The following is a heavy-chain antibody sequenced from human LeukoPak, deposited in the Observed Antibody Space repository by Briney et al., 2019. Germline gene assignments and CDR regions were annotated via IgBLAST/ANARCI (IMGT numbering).Heavy chain of an antibody. Sequence: ASVKVSCTASGGTFSSYAISWVRQAPGQGLEWMGGIIPIFGTANYAQKLQGRVTMTTDTSTSTAYMELRSLRSDDTAVYYCARTSYDILTGSALYYYGMDVWGQGTTVTVSS. J-gene: IGHJ6*02. CDR2: IIPIFGTA. CDR3: ARTSYDILTGSALYYYGMDV. D-gene: IGHD3-9*01. CDR1: GGTFSSYA. V-gene: IGHV1-69*05.